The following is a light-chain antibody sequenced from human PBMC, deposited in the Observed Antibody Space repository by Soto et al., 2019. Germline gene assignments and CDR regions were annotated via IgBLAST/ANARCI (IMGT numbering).Light chain of an antibody. CDR3: QQYNNWPPYT. CDR1: QSVSRSY. CDR2: VAS. Sequence: EIVLTQSPGTLSLSPGERATLSCRASQSVSRSYLAWYQQKPGQAPRLLIYVASSRATGIPDRFSGSGSGTDFTLTISRLEPEDFAVYYCQQYNNWPPYTFGQGTKLEIK. J-gene: IGKJ2*01. V-gene: IGKV3-20*01.